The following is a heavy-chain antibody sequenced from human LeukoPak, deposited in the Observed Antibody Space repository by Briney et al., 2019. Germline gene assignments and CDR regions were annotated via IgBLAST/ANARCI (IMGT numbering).Heavy chain of an antibody. J-gene: IGHJ4*02. V-gene: IGHV4-4*07. CDR2: IYTTGST. D-gene: IGHD1-26*01. CDR1: GGSINNYY. Sequence: SETLSLTCTASGGSINNYYWSWIRQPAGKGLEWIGRIYTTGSTNYNPSLKSRITMSVDTSKNQFSLKLSSVTAADTAVYYCARSGSYSGPYVYWGQGTVVTVSS. CDR3: ARSGSYSGPYVY.